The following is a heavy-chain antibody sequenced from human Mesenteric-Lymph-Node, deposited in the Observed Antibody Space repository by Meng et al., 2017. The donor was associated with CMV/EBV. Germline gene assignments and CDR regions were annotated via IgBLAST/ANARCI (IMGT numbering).Heavy chain of an antibody. D-gene: IGHD1-7*01. CDR2: ISGGGGSP. CDR1: GFTFSSYV. Sequence: GESLKISCAASGFTFSSYVMSWVRQAPGKGLEWVSGISGGGGSPYYAASVRGRFTISRDNSKNTLYLQMNSLRRDDTAVYYCAKGRGRGTSGSHFFFDIWGQGTTVTVSS. CDR3: AKGRGRGTSGSHFFFDI. J-gene: IGHJ3*02. V-gene: IGHV3-23*01.